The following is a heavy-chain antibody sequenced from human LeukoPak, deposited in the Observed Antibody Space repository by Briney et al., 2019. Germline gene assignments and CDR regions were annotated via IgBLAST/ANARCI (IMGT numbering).Heavy chain of an antibody. J-gene: IGHJ4*02. Sequence: GGSLRLSCGASGFTFSNYAMSWVRQAPGKGLEWVSVISGSGGNRYFADSVKGRFTISRDNSKNTLYLQMNSLRAEDTAVYYCAKDPGDPYFDYWGQGTLVTVSS. CDR2: ISGSGGNR. CDR3: AKDPGDPYFDY. CDR1: GFTFSNYA. V-gene: IGHV3-23*01. D-gene: IGHD2-21*02.